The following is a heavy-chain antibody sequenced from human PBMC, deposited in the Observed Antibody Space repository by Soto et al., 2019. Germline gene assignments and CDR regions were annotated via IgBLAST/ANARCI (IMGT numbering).Heavy chain of an antibody. CDR3: AKSQSSLYYMDV. CDR2: FGGSGGT. Sequence: EVQVLESGGGLVQPGGSLRLSCVGSGFIFSNYAMAWVRQAPGKGLEWVSGFGGSGGTYYADSVKGRYTISTDNSKNTLYLQMNSLRVEDTAVYYCAKSQSSLYYMDVWGKGTAVTVSS. V-gene: IGHV3-23*01. CDR1: GFIFSNYA. J-gene: IGHJ6*03.